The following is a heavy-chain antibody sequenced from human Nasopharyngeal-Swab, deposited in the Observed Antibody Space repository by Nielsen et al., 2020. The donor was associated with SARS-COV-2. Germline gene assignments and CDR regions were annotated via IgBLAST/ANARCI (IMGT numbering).Heavy chain of an antibody. Sequence: SETLSLTCTVSGGSISSYYWSWIRQPPGKGLEWIGYIYYSGSTNYNPSLKRRVTISVDTSKNQFSLKLSSVTAADTAVYYCARAFGELLFGGMDVWGQGTTVTVSS. CDR3: ARAFGELLFGGMDV. V-gene: IGHV4-59*01. CDR2: IYYSGST. D-gene: IGHD3-10*01. J-gene: IGHJ6*02. CDR1: GGSISSYY.